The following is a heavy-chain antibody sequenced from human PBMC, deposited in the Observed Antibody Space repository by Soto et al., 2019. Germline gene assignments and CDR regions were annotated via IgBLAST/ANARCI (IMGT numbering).Heavy chain of an antibody. CDR3: AGGPGSYSTAFYFDY. CDR2: IFHSGST. J-gene: IGHJ4*02. V-gene: IGHV4-4*02. Sequence: SETLSLTCAVSGTSISSSNWWSWVRQPPEKGLEWIGEIFHSGSTNYNPSLKSRVTMSIDKSKSQFSLKLTSVTAADAAIYYCAGGPGSYSTAFYFDYWGQGTRVTVSS. D-gene: IGHD1-26*01. CDR1: GTSISSSNW.